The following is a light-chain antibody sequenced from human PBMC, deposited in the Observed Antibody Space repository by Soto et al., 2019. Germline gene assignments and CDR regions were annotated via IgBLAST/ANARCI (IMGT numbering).Light chain of an antibody. V-gene: IGKV1-5*03. J-gene: IGKJ2*01. CDR1: HWIDDW. Sequence: DIQMTQSPSTLSASVGDRVTITCRASHWIDDWLAWYQQKPGKAPKLLIYKASSLASGVPSRFSGSGSGTEFTLTISSLQPDDFATFYCQQYNSYPYTFGQGTKVDIK. CDR2: KAS. CDR3: QQYNSYPYT.